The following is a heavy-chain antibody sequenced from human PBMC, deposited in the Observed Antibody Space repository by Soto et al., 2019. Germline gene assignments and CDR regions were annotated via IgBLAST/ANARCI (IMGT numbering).Heavy chain of an antibody. CDR3: AREPEFELYCTNGACYGKDD. CDR1: GFTFSSYS. J-gene: IGHJ6*02. Sequence: GGSLRLSCAASGFTFSSYSMNWVRQAPGKGLEWVSSISSSISYIYYADSVKGRFTISRDNAKNSLYLQMNSLRAEDTAVYYCAREPEFELYCTNGACYGKDDWRQGTTVTVSS. V-gene: IGHV3-21*01. CDR2: ISSSISYI. D-gene: IGHD2-8*01.